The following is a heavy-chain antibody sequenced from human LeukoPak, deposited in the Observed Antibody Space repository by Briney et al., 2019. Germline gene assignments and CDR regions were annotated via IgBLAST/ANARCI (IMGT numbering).Heavy chain of an antibody. D-gene: IGHD1-26*01. CDR3: ARGGSHFYFDY. CDR2: ISSNSIYV. J-gene: IGHJ4*02. V-gene: IGHV3-21*01. Sequence: GGSLRLSCAASGFTFSSYSMNWVRQAPGKGLEWVSSISSNSIYVFYADSMKGRFTISRDNAKNSLSLQMNSLRAEDTAVYYCARGGSHFYFDYWGQGTLVTVSS. CDR1: GFTFSSYS.